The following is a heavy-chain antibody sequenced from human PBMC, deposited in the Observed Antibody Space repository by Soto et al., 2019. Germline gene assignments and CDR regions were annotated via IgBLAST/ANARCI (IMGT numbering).Heavy chain of an antibody. V-gene: IGHV3-33*01. CDR3: ARDAEGWELLPDDAFDI. CDR1: GFTFSSYG. CDR2: IWYDGSNK. D-gene: IGHD1-26*01. J-gene: IGHJ3*02. Sequence: GGSLRLSCAASGFTFSSYGMHWVRQAPGKGLEWVAVIWYDGSNKYYADSVKGRFTISRDNSKNTLYLQMNSLRAEDTAVYYCARDAEGWELLPDDAFDIWGQGTMVTVSS.